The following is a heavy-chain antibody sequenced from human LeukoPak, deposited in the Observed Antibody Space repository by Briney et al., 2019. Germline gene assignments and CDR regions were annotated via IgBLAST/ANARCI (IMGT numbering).Heavy chain of an antibody. V-gene: IGHV3-30-3*01. Sequence: TGGSLRLSCAASGFTLRSYAMHWARQAPGTGREWVALLSYDGSKAYYADSVKGRFTIPRDNSKNTLYLQMNSLRPEDPAVYYCARYPSVYSRGWSPLDYWGQGTLVTVSS. CDR2: LSYDGSKA. D-gene: IGHD6-19*01. CDR1: GFTLRSYA. CDR3: ARYPSVYSRGWSPLDY. J-gene: IGHJ4*02.